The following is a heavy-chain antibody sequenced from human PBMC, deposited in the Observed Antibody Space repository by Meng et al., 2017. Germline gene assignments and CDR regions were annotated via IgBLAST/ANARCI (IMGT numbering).Heavy chain of an antibody. CDR3: ARDQGSKATKLDY. CDR1: GGNFSSYA. J-gene: IGHJ4*02. CDR2: IIPIFGTA. D-gene: IGHD5-24*01. V-gene: IGHV1-69*01. Sequence: GRLVRAGAEVRKAGSLWKVSCKASGGNFSSYAISWVRQAPGQGLEWMGGIIPIFGTANYAQKFQGRVTITADESTSTAYMELSSLRSEDTAVYYCARDQGSKATKLDYWGQGTLVTVSS.